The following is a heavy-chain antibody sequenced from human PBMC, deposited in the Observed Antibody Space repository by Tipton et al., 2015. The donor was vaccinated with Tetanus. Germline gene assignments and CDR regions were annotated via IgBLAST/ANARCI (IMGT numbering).Heavy chain of an antibody. Sequence: SLRLSCVGSGFTFSEYWMHWVRQSPGKGLVWLARINSDASFTNYAGSVEGRFTISRDNAKSTLYLQMNSLRTEDSSVYSCFRDGVLGANGPAIWGHGTAVAVSS. V-gene: IGHV3-74*01. CDR3: FRDGVLGANGPAI. D-gene: IGHD4/OR15-4a*01. CDR1: GFTFSEYW. CDR2: INSDASFT. J-gene: IGHJ4*01.